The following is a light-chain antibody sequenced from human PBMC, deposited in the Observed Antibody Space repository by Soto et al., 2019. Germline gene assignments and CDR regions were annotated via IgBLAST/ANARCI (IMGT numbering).Light chain of an antibody. J-gene: IGKJ2*01. V-gene: IGKV3-15*01. CDR1: QSVSSN. CDR2: GAS. CDR3: QQYNNWPYT. Sequence: EIVMTRSTATLSVSPGERATLSSRASQSVSSNLAWYQQKPGQAPRLLIYGASTRATGIPARFSGSGSGTEFTLTISSLQSEDFAVYYCQQYNNWPYTFGQGTKLEIK.